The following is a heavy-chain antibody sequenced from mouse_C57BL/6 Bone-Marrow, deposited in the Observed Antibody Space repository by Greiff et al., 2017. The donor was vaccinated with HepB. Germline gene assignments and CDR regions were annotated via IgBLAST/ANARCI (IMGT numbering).Heavy chain of an antibody. CDR1: GYSITSGYY. V-gene: IGHV3-6*01. CDR2: ISYDGSN. D-gene: IGHD2-3*01. Sequence: DVQLQESGPGLVKPSQSLSLTCSVTGYSITSGYYWNWIRQFPGNKLEWMGYISYDGSNNYNPSLKNRISITRDTSKNQFFLKLNSVTTEDTATYYCARRGDYDVGSFAYWGQGTLVTVSA. CDR3: ARRGDYDVGSFAY. J-gene: IGHJ3*01.